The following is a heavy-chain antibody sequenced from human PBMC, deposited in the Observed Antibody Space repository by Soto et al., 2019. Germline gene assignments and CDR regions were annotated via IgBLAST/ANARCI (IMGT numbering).Heavy chain of an antibody. CDR3: ARNLYYYDSSGYYYY. V-gene: IGHV3-66*01. Sequence: GGSLRLSCAASGFTVSSNYMSWVRQAPGKGLEWVSVIYSGGGTYYADSVKGRFTISRDNSKNTLYLQMNSLRAEDTAVYYCARNLYYYDSSGYYYYWGQGTLVTVSS. D-gene: IGHD3-22*01. CDR1: GFTVSSNY. CDR2: IYSGGGT. J-gene: IGHJ4*02.